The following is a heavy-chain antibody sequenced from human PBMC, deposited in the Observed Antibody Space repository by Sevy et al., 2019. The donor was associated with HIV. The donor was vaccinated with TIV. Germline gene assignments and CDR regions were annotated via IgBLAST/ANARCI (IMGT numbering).Heavy chain of an antibody. Sequence: SETLSLTCTVSGGSITSYYWTWIRQPPGKGLEWIGYIYYTGSTNYNPSLKSRVTISVDTSKNQFSLNLHSVTAADTAVYYCARAKGYCSGGSCFGEDNQFDYWGQGTLVTVSS. V-gene: IGHV4-59*13. J-gene: IGHJ4*02. D-gene: IGHD2-15*01. CDR1: GGSITSYY. CDR3: ARAKGYCSGGSCFGEDNQFDY. CDR2: IYYTGST.